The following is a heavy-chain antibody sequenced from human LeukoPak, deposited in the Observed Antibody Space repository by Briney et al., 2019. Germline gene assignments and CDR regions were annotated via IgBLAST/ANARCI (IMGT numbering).Heavy chain of an antibody. CDR3: ARLPIAAAGTGWFDP. CDR2: INHSGST. Sequence: NASEALSLTCAVYGGSFSGYYWSWIRQPPGKGLEWIGEINHSGSTNYNPSLKSRVTISVDTSKNQFSLKLSSVTAADTAAYYCARLPIAAAGTGWFDPWGQGTLVTVSS. J-gene: IGHJ5*02. CDR1: GGSFSGYY. D-gene: IGHD6-13*01. V-gene: IGHV4-34*01.